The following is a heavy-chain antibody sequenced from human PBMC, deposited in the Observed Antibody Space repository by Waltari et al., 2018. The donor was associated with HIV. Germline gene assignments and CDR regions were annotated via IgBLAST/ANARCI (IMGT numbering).Heavy chain of an antibody. Sequence: QVQLQESGPGLVKPSETLSLTCTVSGGSISTYYWNWIRQPAGKGLAWIGRIYSSGSTDYNPSVKSPVTMSVDTSKNQFSLKLTSVTAADTAVYYCARGYYDSSGYFNYFDYWGRGTLVTVSS. CDR1: GGSISTYY. CDR2: IYSSGST. V-gene: IGHV4-4*07. J-gene: IGHJ4*02. CDR3: ARGYYDSSGYFNYFDY. D-gene: IGHD3-22*01.